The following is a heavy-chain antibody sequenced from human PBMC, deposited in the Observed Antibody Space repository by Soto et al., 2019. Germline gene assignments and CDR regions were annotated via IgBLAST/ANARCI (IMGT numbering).Heavy chain of an antibody. CDR3: ARDLYDFWSGYYHYYYGMDV. D-gene: IGHD3-3*01. CDR1: GFTFSSYG. V-gene: IGHV3-33*01. J-gene: IGHJ6*02. Sequence: GGSLRLSCAASGFTFSSYGMHWVRQAPGKGLEWVAVIWYDGSNKYYADSVKGRFTISRDNSKNTLYLQMNSLRAEDTAVYYCARDLYDFWSGYYHYYYGMDVWGQGTTVTVSS. CDR2: IWYDGSNK.